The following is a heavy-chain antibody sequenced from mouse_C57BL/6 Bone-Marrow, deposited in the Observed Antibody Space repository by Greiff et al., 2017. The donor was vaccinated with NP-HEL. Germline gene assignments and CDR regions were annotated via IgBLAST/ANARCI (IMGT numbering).Heavy chain of an antibody. J-gene: IGHJ2*01. Sequence: QVQLQQPGAELVMPGASVKLSCKASGYTFTSYWMHWVKQRHGQGLEWIGEIDPSDSYTNYNQKFKGKSTLTVDKSSSTAYMQLSSLTSEDSAVYYCARSGDGYSLGCWGQGTTLTVSS. CDR3: ARSGDGYSLGC. CDR1: GYTFTSYW. V-gene: IGHV1-69*01. D-gene: IGHD2-3*01. CDR2: IDPSDSYT.